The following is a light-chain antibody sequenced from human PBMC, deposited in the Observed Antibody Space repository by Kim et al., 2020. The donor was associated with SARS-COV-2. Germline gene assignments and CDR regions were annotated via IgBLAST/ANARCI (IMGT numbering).Light chain of an antibody. J-gene: IGKJ3*01. CDR2: KAS. CDR3: QQYKTYPT. CDR1: QSINNL. Sequence: DIQMTQSPSTLSASVGDRVTITCRASQSINNLLAWYQQKPGKAPNLLIYKASNLESGVPSRFSGSGSGTEFTLTISSLQPDDFASYYCQQYKTYPTFGPGTKVDIK. V-gene: IGKV1-5*03.